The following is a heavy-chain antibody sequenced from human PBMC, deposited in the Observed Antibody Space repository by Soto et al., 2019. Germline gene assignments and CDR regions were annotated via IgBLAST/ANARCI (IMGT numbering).Heavy chain of an antibody. CDR3: ARDSSSWNYLL. D-gene: IGHD1-7*01. Sequence: QVQLQESGPGLVKPSETLSLTCTVSGGSVSSGTYYWSWIRQPPGKGLEWIGYIYYTGSTNYNPSLKSRVTISVDTSKNQFSLKLNSVTAADTAVYYCARDSSSWNYLLWGQGTLVTVSS. CDR1: GGSVSSGTYY. CDR2: IYYTGST. V-gene: IGHV4-61*01. J-gene: IGHJ4*02.